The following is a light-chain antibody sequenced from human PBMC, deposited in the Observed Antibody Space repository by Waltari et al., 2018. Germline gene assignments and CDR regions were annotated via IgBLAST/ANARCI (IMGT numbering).Light chain of an antibody. V-gene: IGKV3-15*01. CDR2: GAS. CDR3: QQYNNWPRST. Sequence: EIVMTQSPATLSVSPGERATLSCRASQSVRSNLAWYQQKPGQAPRLLIYGASTRATGIPARFSGSGSGTEFTLTISSLQSEDFAVYYCQQYNNWPRSTFGQGTKLEIK. CDR1: QSVRSN. J-gene: IGKJ2*01.